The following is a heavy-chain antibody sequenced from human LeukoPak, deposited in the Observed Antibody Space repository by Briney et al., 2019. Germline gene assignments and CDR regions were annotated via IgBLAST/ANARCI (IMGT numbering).Heavy chain of an antibody. CDR2: ISSGGRTI. CDR3: ARGGGSYSDY. Sequence: GGSLRLSCAASGLTFSSYEMNWVRQAPGKGLEWVSYISSGGRTIYYADSVKGRFTISRDNAKNSLYLQMNSLRPEDTAVYYCARGGGSYSDYWGQGTLVTVSS. CDR1: GLTFSSYE. J-gene: IGHJ4*02. V-gene: IGHV3-48*03. D-gene: IGHD3-16*01.